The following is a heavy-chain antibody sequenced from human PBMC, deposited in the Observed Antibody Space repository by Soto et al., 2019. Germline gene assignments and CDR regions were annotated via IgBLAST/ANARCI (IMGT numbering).Heavy chain of an antibody. CDR3: AISRGFRSPFDY. CDR1: GFTFDDYA. D-gene: IGHD3-3*01. Sequence: GGSLRLSCAASGFTFDDYAMHWVRQAPGKGLEWVSGISWNSGSIGYADSVKGRFTISRDNAKNSLYLQMNSLRAEDTALYYCAISRGFRSPFDYWGQGTLVTVSS. V-gene: IGHV3-9*01. CDR2: ISWNSGSI. J-gene: IGHJ4*02.